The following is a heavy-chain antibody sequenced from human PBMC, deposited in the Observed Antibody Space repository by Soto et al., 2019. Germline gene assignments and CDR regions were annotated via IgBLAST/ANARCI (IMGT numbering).Heavy chain of an antibody. CDR3: ARDGIAAAATSWFDP. CDR1: GYTFTSHA. J-gene: IGHJ5*02. Sequence: QVQLVQSGAEEKKPGASVKVSCKASGYTFTSHAMHWVRQAPGQRLEWMGWINAGNGNTKYSQKFQGRVTITTDTPXXTAYMELSSLRSEDTAVYYCARDGIAAAATSWFDPWGKGTLVTVSS. D-gene: IGHD6-13*01. V-gene: IGHV1-3*05. CDR2: INAGNGNT.